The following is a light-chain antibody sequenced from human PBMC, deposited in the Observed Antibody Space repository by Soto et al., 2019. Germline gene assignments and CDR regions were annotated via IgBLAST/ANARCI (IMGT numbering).Light chain of an antibody. CDR2: AVS. V-gene: IGKV1-39*01. CDR3: QQSYSTLFT. CDR1: QTVIRY. Sequence: IQMTQFPSSLSASVGDRVTITCRAGQTVIRYLNWNQQKPGRAPNLLIYAVSNLQSGVPSRFSGSGSGTESTLTISDLQPEDFATYYCQQSYSTLFTFGPGTKVEIK. J-gene: IGKJ3*01.